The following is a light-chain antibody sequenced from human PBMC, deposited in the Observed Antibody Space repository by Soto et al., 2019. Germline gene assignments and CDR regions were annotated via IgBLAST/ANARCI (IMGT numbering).Light chain of an antibody. Sequence: QSALTQPASVSGSSGQSITISCTGTSSDVGGYNFISWYQHHPGKAPKLMIYEVSNRPSGVSDRFSDSKAGNTASLTISRLQADDEADYYCTSKTDNSPVMFGVGTKLTVL. CDR2: EVS. CDR1: SSDVGGYNF. J-gene: IGLJ3*02. CDR3: TSKTDNSPVM. V-gene: IGLV2-14*01.